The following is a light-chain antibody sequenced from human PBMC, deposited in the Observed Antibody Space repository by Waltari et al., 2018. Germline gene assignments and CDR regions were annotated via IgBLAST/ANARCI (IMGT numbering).Light chain of an antibody. Sequence: IVLTQSPGTLSLSPGERATLYCRASQSVSTISLAWYQQNAGQAPRLLIDSASNRAPGIPDRFSGSGSGTDFALTISSLEPEDSAMYYCQQYDGAVVTFGGGTKVEIK. CDR2: SAS. V-gene: IGKV3-20*01. CDR1: QSVSTIS. CDR3: QQYDGAVVT. J-gene: IGKJ4*01.